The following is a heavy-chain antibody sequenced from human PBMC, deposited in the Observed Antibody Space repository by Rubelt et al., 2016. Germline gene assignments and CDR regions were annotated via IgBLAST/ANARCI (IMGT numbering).Heavy chain of an antibody. CDR3: AREGAVAGGLRGDAFDI. V-gene: IGHV3-74*01. J-gene: IGHJ3*02. CDR2: INSDGSST. D-gene: IGHD6-19*01. Sequence: GKGLVWVSRINSDGSSTSYADSVKGRFTISRDNAKNTLYLQMNSLRAEDTAVYYCAREGAVAGGLRGDAFDIWGQGTMVTVSS.